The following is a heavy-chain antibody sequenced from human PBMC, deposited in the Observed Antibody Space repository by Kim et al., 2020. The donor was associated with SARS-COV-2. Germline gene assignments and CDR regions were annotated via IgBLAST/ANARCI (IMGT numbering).Heavy chain of an antibody. CDR3: ANTGGQGSFYGMDV. Sequence: SETLSLTCTVSGGYINSNTYFWAWIRQPPGQGLEWIGSVFYRGSTYYNPSLKSRVTVSVDTSKSQFFLKLSSVTAADTAIYCCANTGGQGSFYGMDVWGQGTADTVS. CDR2: VFYRGST. D-gene: IGHD6-13*01. CDR1: GGYINSNTYF. J-gene: IGHJ6*02. V-gene: IGHV4-39*01.